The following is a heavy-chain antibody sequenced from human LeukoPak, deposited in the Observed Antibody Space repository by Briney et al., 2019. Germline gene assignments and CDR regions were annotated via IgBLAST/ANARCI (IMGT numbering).Heavy chain of an antibody. D-gene: IGHD7-27*01. CDR3: VKDLSGAWAFDI. CDR2: ISGNGGTT. V-gene: IGHV3-64D*09. J-gene: IGHJ3*02. Sequence: GGSLRLSCAASGFTFSSYGMHWVRQAPGKGLEYVSTISGNGGTTYYADSVKGRFTISRDNSKNTLYLQMTSLRAEDTAVYYCVKDLSGAWAFDIWGQGTMVTVSS. CDR1: GFTFSSYG.